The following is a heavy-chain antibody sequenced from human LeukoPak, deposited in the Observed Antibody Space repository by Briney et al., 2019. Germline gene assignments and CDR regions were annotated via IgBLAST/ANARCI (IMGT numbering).Heavy chain of an antibody. Sequence: PSETLSLTCTVSGGSISSHYWSWIQQPPGKGLEWIGYIYYSGSTSYNPSLKSRVTISVDTSKNQFSLKLSSVTAADTAVYYCAREAFSGSGSYGFDIWGQGTMVTVSS. CDR1: GGSISSHY. V-gene: IGHV4-59*11. CDR2: IYYSGST. CDR3: AREAFSGSGSYGFDI. D-gene: IGHD3-10*01. J-gene: IGHJ3*02.